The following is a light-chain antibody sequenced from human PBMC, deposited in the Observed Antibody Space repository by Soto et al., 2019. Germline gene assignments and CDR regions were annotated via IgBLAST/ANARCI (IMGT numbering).Light chain of an antibody. CDR3: GTWDSSLSAYV. Sequence: SVLTQPPSVSAAPGQKVTISCSGSSSNIGNDYVSWYQQLPGTAPKLLIYDNNKRPSGIPGRFSGFKSGTSATLGITGLQTGDEADYYCGTWDSSLSAYVFGTGTKVTVL. V-gene: IGLV1-51*01. J-gene: IGLJ1*01. CDR1: SSNIGNDY. CDR2: DNN.